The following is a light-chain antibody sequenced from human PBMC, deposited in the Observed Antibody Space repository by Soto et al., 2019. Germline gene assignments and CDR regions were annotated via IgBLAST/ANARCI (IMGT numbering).Light chain of an antibody. CDR3: RSYTTRPPWV. CDR1: SSDIGAWNY. Sequence: QSALTQPASVSGSPGQSITLSCTGSSSDIGAWNYVSWFQQHPGKAPKLIIYEVRNRPSGVSDRFSGSKSGNTASLTISGLQAEEEAHYPCRSYTTRPPWVFGGGTKPTVL. J-gene: IGLJ3*02. V-gene: IGLV2-14*03. CDR2: EVR.